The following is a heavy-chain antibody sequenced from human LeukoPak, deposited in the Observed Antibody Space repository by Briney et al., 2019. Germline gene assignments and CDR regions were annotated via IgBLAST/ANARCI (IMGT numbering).Heavy chain of an antibody. V-gene: IGHV4-28*01. CDR1: GYSVSSSNW. Sequence: SSETLSLTCAVSGYSVSSSNWWGWIRQPPGKGLDWIGYIYYSGSTYYNPSLKSRLTMSVDTSKNQFSLKLSSVTAVDTAVYFCASPGYCTGGACAVVWGQGTTVTVSS. CDR3: ASPGYCTGGACAVV. J-gene: IGHJ6*02. CDR2: IYYSGST. D-gene: IGHD2-8*02.